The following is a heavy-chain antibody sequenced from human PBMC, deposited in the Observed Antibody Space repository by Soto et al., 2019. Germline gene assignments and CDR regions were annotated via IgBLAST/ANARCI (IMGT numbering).Heavy chain of an antibody. CDR3: ARVGYCNTTNCLFYYYHYGMDV. D-gene: IGHD2-2*01. CDR2: IIPIFHTA. V-gene: IGHV1-69*13. CDR1: GDGFNRYA. Sequence: SVKVSWKASGDGFNRYAISRVRQAPGQGLEWRGGIIPIFHTANHAQKFQARVTMTADESASTAYMELSGLRSEDTAVYYCARVGYCNTTNCLFYYYHYGMDVWGQGTTVTSP. J-gene: IGHJ6*02.